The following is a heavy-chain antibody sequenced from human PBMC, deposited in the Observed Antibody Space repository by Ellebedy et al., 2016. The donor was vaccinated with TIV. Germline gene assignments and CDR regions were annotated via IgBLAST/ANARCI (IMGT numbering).Heavy chain of an antibody. CDR3: ASRSYSSGWYSP. CDR1: GYTFTSYA. CDR2: NNAGNGNT. D-gene: IGHD6-19*01. Sequence: AASVKVSCKASGYTFTSYAIHLVRPAPGQRLEGMGWNNAGNGNTKYSQKFQGRVTITSDTSASTAYMELRSMRSEDRGVYYCASRSYSSGWYSPWGQGTLVTVSS. V-gene: IGHV1-3*01. J-gene: IGHJ5*02.